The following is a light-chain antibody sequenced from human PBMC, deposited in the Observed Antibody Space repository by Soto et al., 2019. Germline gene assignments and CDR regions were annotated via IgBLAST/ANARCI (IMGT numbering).Light chain of an antibody. J-gene: IGKJ1*01. V-gene: IGKV1-5*03. CDR1: QNVGTW. CDR3: QQSYSTPRT. CDR2: KAS. Sequence: DIQMTQSPSTLSASVGERVTINCLVSQNVGTWLAWYQQKPGKAPNLLIYKASNLERGVPSRFSGSGSGTEFTLTISSLQPEDFATYYCQQSYSTPRTFGQGTKVDIK.